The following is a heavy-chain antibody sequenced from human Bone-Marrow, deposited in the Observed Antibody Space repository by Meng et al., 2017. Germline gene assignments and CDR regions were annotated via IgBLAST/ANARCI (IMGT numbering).Heavy chain of an antibody. J-gene: IGHJ4*02. CDR1: GFTFSSYA. D-gene: IGHD3-22*01. CDR2: ISASGGST. V-gene: IGHV3-23*01. Sequence: GGSLRLSCAASGFTFSSYAMSWVRQAPGKGLEWVSTISASGGSTYYADSVKGRFTISRDNSKNTLYLQMNSLRAEDTAVYYCARYLLPFYEGSGYYSPFDYWGQGTLVTVSS. CDR3: ARYLLPFYEGSGYYSPFDY.